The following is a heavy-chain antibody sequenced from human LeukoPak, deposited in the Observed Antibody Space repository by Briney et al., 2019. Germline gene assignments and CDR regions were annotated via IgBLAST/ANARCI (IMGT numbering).Heavy chain of an antibody. V-gene: IGHV3-33*06. CDR1: GFTFSSYG. D-gene: IGHD3/OR15-3a*01. CDR3: AKSSSLGFGLYFYGMDV. Sequence: GGSLRLSCAASGFTFSSYGMHWVRQAPGKGLEWVAVIWYDGSNKYYADSVKGRFTISRENSKNTLYLQMNSLRAEDTAVYYCAKSSSLGFGLYFYGMDVWGQGTTVTISS. J-gene: IGHJ6*02. CDR2: IWYDGSNK.